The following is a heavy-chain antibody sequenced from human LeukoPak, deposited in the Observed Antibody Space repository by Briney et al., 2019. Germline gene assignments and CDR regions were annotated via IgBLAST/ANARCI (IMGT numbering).Heavy chain of an antibody. CDR3: ARVRSGYHIDY. CDR2: INHSGST. J-gene: IGHJ4*02. Sequence: PSETLSLTCAVYGGSFSGYYWSWIRQPPGKGLEWIGEINHSGSTNYNPSLKSRVTISVDTSKNQFSLKLSSVTAADTAVYYCARVRSGYHIDYWGQGTLVTVSS. V-gene: IGHV4-34*09. CDR1: GGSFSGYY. D-gene: IGHD5-12*01.